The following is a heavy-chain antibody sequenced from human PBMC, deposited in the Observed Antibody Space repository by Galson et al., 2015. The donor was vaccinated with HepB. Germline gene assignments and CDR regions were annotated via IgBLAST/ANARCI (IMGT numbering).Heavy chain of an antibody. D-gene: IGHD4-17*01. Sequence: SLRLSCAASGFTFSDYYMSWIRQAPGKGLEWVSYISSSSSYTNHADSVKGRFTISRDNAKNSLYLQMNSLRAEDTAVYYCARGGYGDYLNWFDPWGQGTLVTVSS. CDR2: ISSSSSYT. CDR1: GFTFSDYY. V-gene: IGHV3-11*06. CDR3: ARGGYGDYLNWFDP. J-gene: IGHJ5*02.